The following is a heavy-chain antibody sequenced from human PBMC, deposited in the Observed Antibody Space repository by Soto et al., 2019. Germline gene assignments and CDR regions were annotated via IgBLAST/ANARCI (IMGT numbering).Heavy chain of an antibody. CDR2: ITGSGGST. CDR3: AKDRYGDYGGIDY. Sequence: GGSLRLSCAASGFTFSNYWMSWVRQAPGKGLEWVSVITGSGGSTYYADSVKGRFTISRDTSKNTLFLQMNSLRAEDTAVYYCAKDRYGDYGGIDYWGQGTMVTVS. J-gene: IGHJ4*02. D-gene: IGHD4-17*01. V-gene: IGHV3-23*01. CDR1: GFTFSNYW.